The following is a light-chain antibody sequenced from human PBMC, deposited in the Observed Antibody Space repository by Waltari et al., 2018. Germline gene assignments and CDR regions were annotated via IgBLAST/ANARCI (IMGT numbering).Light chain of an antibody. CDR3: QQYRSTLWT. J-gene: IGKJ1*01. CDR1: QSVLFSTNNKNY. CDR2: WAS. V-gene: IGKV4-1*01. Sequence: DIVMTQSPDSLAVSLGERATINCKSSQSVLFSTNNKNYLAWYQQKTGQPPKLLFYWASTRESGVPDRFSGSGSGTDFTLTISSLQAEDVAVYYCQQYRSTLWTFGQGTRVGIK.